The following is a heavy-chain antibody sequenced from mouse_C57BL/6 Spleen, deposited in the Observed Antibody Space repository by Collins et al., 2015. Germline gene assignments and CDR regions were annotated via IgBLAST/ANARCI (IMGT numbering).Heavy chain of an antibody. V-gene: IGHV2-9*02. CDR3: ARDGYYAMDY. J-gene: IGHJ4*01. CDR2: IWAGGST. Sequence: GLEWLGVIWAGGSTNYNSALMSRLSISKDNSKSQVFLKMNSLQTDDTAMYYCARDGYYAMDYWGQGTSVTVSS.